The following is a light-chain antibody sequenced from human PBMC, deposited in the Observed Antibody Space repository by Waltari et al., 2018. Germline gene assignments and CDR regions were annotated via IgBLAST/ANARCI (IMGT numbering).Light chain of an antibody. CDR1: QRVSRT. V-gene: IGKV3-20*01. Sequence: EIVLTQSPGTLSLSPGDRATLSCRASQRVSRTLAWYQQKPGQAPSLLIYGASIRATGIPDRFSGSGSGTDCSLTISRLEPEDFAVYYCQHYVTLPVTFGQGTKVEIK. J-gene: IGKJ1*01. CDR3: QHYVTLPVT. CDR2: GAS.